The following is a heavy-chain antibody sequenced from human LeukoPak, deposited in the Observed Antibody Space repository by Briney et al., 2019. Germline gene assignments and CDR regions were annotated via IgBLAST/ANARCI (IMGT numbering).Heavy chain of an antibody. CDR3: ARGERGYSSSWYHY. CDR2: INHSGST. J-gene: IGHJ4*02. CDR1: GGSFSGYY. Sequence: ASETLSLTCAVYGGSFSGYYWSWIRQPPGKGLEWIGEINHSGSTNYNPSLKSRVTISVDTSKNQFSLKLSSVTAADTAVYYCARGERGYSSSWYHYWGQGTLVTVSS. V-gene: IGHV4-34*01. D-gene: IGHD6-13*01.